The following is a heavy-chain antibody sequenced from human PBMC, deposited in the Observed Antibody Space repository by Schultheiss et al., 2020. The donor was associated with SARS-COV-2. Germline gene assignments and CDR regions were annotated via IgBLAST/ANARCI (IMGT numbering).Heavy chain of an antibody. J-gene: IGHJ6*03. V-gene: IGHV4-39*07. CDR3: ASSSGWYGAYYYYYYIDV. CDR2: INHSGST. D-gene: IGHD6-19*01. CDR1: GGSISSSSYY. Sequence: SETLSLTCTVSGGSISSSSYYWSWIRQPPGKGLEWIGEINHSGSTNYNPSLKSRVTISVDTSKNQFSLKLSSVTAADTAVYYCASSSGWYGAYYYYYYIDVWGKGTTVTVSS.